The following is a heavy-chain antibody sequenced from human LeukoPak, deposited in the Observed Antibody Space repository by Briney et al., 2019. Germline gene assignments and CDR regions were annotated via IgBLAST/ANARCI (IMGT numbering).Heavy chain of an antibody. CDR2: ISGSDSST. D-gene: IGHD5-18*01. CDR3: AKNGRGYSSDYFDY. J-gene: IGHJ4*02. Sequence: GGSLRLSCAASEFSFSSYAMTWVRQAPGKGLEWVSSISGSDSSTYYADSVKGRFTISRDNSKNTLYLQMNTLRPEDTAVYSCAKNGRGYSSDYFDYWGQGTLVTVSS. V-gene: IGHV3-23*01. CDR1: EFSFSSYA.